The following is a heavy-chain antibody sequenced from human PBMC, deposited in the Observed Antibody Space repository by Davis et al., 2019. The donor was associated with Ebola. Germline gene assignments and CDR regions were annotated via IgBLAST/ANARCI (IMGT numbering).Heavy chain of an antibody. Sequence: KVSCKGSEYSFTSYWISWVRQMPGKGLEWMGRIDPSDSYTNYSPSFQGHVIISADKSISTAYLQWSSLKASDTAMYYCSRHGYCNRTSCHYYYYYYMDVWGKGTTVTVSS. D-gene: IGHD2-2*03. CDR1: EYSFTSYW. V-gene: IGHV5-10-1*01. J-gene: IGHJ6*03. CDR2: IDPSDSYT. CDR3: SRHGYCNRTSCHYYYYYYMDV.